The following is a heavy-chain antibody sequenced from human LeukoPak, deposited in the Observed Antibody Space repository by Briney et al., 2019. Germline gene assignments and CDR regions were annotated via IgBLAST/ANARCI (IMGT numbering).Heavy chain of an antibody. D-gene: IGHD3-16*01. CDR2: IKQDGGQI. CDR3: ARQYGGSSTTFDS. J-gene: IGHJ4*02. V-gene: IGHV3-7*05. Sequence: PGGSLRLSCAASGFTFSKYWMGWVRQVPGKGLEWVANIKQDGGQIYYVDSVRGRFTISRDNAKNSLSLQMNSLRAEDTAIYHCARQYGGSSTTFDSWGQGTLVTVSS. CDR1: GFTFSKYW.